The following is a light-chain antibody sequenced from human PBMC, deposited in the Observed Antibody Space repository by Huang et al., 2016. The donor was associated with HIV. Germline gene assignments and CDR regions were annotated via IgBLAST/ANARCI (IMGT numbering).Light chain of an antibody. CDR2: WAS. CDR1: QSVLYSSNNKNY. V-gene: IGKV4-1*01. J-gene: IGKJ4*01. CDR3: QQYYSTPLT. Sequence: DIVMTQSPDSLAVSLGERATINCKSGQSVLYSSNNKNYLAWYQQKPGQPPKRLIYWASTRESGVPDRFSGSGSGTDFTLTISSLQAEDVAVYYCQQYYSTPLTFGGGTKVEIK.